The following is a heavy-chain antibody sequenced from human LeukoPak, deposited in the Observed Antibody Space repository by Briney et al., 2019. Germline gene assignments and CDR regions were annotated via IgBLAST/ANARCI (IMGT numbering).Heavy chain of an antibody. V-gene: IGHV3-23*01. Sequence: GGSLRLSCAASGFTSSSYAMSWVRQAPGKGLEWVSAICANGGSTYYADSVKGRFTISRDNSKNTLFVQMNSLRAADTAVYYCAKSRDTAMGMIDYWGQGTLVTVSS. CDR1: GFTSSSYA. CDR2: ICANGGST. CDR3: AKSRDTAMGMIDY. D-gene: IGHD5-18*01. J-gene: IGHJ4*02.